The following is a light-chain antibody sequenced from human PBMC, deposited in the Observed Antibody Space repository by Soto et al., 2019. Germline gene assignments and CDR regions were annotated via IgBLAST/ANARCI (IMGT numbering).Light chain of an antibody. CDR3: ATWEDSLSLRV. CDR2: RNN. CDR1: SSNVGSNY. Sequence: QSVLTQPPSASETPGQRVTISCSGSSSNVGSNYVCWYQQLPGTAPKLLIYRNNQRPSGVPDRFSGSKSDTSASLAISGLRSEDEADYYCATWEDSLSLRVFGGGTKLTVL. V-gene: IGLV1-47*01. J-gene: IGLJ3*02.